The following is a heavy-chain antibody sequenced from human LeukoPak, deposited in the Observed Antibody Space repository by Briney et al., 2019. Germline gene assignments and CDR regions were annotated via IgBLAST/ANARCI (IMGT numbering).Heavy chain of an antibody. CDR2: IYYSGST. Sequence: SETLSLTCTVSGGSISSYYWSWIRQPPGKGLEWIGYIYYSGSTNYNPSLKSRVTISVDTSKSQFSLKLSSVTAADTAVYYCARLSYDILTGYYEYYFDYWGQGTLVTVSS. J-gene: IGHJ4*02. CDR3: ARLSYDILTGYYEYYFDY. CDR1: GGSISSYY. D-gene: IGHD3-9*01. V-gene: IGHV4-59*01.